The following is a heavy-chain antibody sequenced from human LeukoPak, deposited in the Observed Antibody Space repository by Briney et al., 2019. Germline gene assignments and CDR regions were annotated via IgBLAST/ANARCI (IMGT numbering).Heavy chain of an antibody. CDR1: GFTFSSYG. CDR2: ISYDGSNK. CDR3: AKAEDYYDSSGYYYGGYFDY. J-gene: IGHJ4*02. D-gene: IGHD3-22*01. V-gene: IGHV3-30*18. Sequence: GGSLRLSCAASGFTFSSYGMHWVRQAPGKGLEWLAVISYDGSNKYYADSVKGRFTISRDNSKNTLYLQMNSLRAEDTAVYYCAKAEDYYDSSGYYYGGYFDYWGQGTLVTVSS.